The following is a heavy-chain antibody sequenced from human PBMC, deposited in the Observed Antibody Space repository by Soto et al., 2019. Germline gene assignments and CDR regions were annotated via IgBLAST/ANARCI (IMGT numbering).Heavy chain of an antibody. CDR3: ARDRFKGGYYGSGSTLDY. CDR2: IYHSGST. V-gene: IGHV4-39*02. J-gene: IGHJ4*02. CDR1: GGSISSSNYY. Sequence: SETLSLTCTVSGGSISSSNYYWGWIRQPPGKGLEWIGSIYHSGSTYYNPSLKSRVTISVDTSKNQFSLKLSSVTAADTAVYYFARDRFKGGYYGSGSTLDYWGQGTLVTVSS. D-gene: IGHD3-10*01.